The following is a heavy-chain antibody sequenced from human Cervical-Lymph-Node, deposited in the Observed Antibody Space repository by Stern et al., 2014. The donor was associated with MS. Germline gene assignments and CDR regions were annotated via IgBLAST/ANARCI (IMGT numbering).Heavy chain of an antibody. CDR2: IGWNSGSE. D-gene: IGHD6-13*01. CDR3: AKDSSSWYPHWYFDL. V-gene: IGHV3-9*01. CDR1: GFTLDDYA. J-gene: IGHJ2*01. Sequence: VQLVESGGGLVQPGRSLRLSCAASGFTLDDYAMHWVRQAPGKGLERVSGIGWNSGSEGYADSVKGRFTISRDNAKNSLYLQMNSLRAEDTALYYCAKDSSSWYPHWYFDLWGRGTLVTVSS.